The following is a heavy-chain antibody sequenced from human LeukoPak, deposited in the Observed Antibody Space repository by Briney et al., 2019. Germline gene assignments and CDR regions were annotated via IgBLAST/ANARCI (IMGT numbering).Heavy chain of an antibody. J-gene: IGHJ4*02. V-gene: IGHV1-69*06. Sequence: RASVKVSCKASGGTFSSYAISWVRQAPGQGLEWMGGIIPIFGTANYAQKFQGRVTITADKSTSTAYMELSSLRSEDTAVYYCARDPGYDYVWGSFSDYWGQGTLVTVSS. D-gene: IGHD3-16*01. CDR2: IIPIFGTA. CDR3: ARDPGYDYVWGSFSDY. CDR1: GGTFSSYA.